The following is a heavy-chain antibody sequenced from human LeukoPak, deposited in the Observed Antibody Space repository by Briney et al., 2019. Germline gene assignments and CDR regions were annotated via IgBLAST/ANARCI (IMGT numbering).Heavy chain of an antibody. CDR3: ARDTTTYYYGSGRNYYYYYMDV. J-gene: IGHJ6*03. CDR1: GGSISSDY. V-gene: IGHV4-4*07. CDR2: IYTSGST. D-gene: IGHD3-10*01. Sequence: SQPLPLPSPVPGGSISSDYWSWTRPPAGKGLEWIGRIYTSGSTNYNPSLKSRVTMSLDTSKNQFSLKLSSVTAADTDVYYCARDTTTYYYGSGRNYYYYYMDVWGKGTTVTISS.